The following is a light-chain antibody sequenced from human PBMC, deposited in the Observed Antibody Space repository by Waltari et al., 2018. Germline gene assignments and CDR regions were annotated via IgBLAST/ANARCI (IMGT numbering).Light chain of an antibody. Sequence: EIVMTQSPATLSVSPGETATLSCRASQSVSSNVAWYQKKPGSAPRLLIYDASTRATSSPAKFRGSGSGTEFTLTISSLQSEDFAVYYCQQYNRWPPITFGHGTRLEIK. CDR3: QQYNRWPPIT. CDR2: DAS. J-gene: IGKJ5*01. V-gene: IGKV3-15*01. CDR1: QSVSSN.